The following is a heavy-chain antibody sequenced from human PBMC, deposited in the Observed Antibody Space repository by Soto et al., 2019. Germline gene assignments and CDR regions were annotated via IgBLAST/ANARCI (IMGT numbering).Heavy chain of an antibody. CDR2: INHSGST. D-gene: IGHD3-3*01. J-gene: IGHJ6*02. CDR1: GGCFSGYY. CDR3: ARISRITIFGVGPYGMDV. Sequence: SETLSLTCAVSGGCFSGYYWSWIRQPPGKGLEWIGEINHSGSTNYNPSLKSRVTISVDTSKNQFSLKLSSVTAADTAVYYCARISRITIFGVGPYGMDVWGQGTMVTVSS. V-gene: IGHV4-34*01.